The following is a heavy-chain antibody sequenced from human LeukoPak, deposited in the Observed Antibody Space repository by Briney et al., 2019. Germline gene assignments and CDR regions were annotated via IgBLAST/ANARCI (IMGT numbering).Heavy chain of an antibody. J-gene: IGHJ4*02. V-gene: IGHV1-24*01. Sequence: GASVKVSCKVSGYTLTELSMHWVRQAPGKGLEWMGGFDPEDGETIYAQKFQGRVTMTEDTSTDTAYMELSSLRSEDTAVYYCATDSESSGYYKYYFDYWGQGTLVTVSS. CDR3: ATDSESSGYYKYYFDY. D-gene: IGHD3-22*01. CDR1: GYTLTELS. CDR2: FDPEDGET.